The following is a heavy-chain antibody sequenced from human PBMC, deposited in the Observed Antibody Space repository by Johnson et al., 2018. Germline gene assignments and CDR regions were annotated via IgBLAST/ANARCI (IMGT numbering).Heavy chain of an antibody. D-gene: IGHD3-10*01. CDR2: IYYSGST. CDR1: GGSISSSTYY. J-gene: IGHJ6*02. V-gene: IGHV4-39*01. CDR3: ARHVAGITMVRGGMDV. Sequence: QVQLQESGPGLVKSSEALSLTGTVSGGSISSSTYYWAWIRQPPGKGLEWIGSIYYSGSTYYNPSLKSRVPISIETAKNQFSLKLTSVTAADTAVYYCARHVAGITMVRGGMDVWGQGTTVTVSS.